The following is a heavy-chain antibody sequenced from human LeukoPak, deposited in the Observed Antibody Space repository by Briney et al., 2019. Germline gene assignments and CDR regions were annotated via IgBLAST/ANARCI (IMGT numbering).Heavy chain of an antibody. CDR1: GGSINDYY. V-gene: IGHV4-59*08. Sequence: SETLSLTCTASGGSINDYYWSWIRPPPGKGLEWIGYIYYTGSTNYNPSLKSRVTISADTSKNQFSLRLSSVTAADTAVYYCARTSGSYYLSPDYWGQGTLVTVSS. CDR3: ARTSGSYYLSPDY. J-gene: IGHJ4*02. CDR2: IYYTGST. D-gene: IGHD1-26*01.